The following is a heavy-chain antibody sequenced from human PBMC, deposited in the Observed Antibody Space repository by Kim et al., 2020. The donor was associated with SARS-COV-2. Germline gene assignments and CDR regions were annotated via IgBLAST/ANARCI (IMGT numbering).Heavy chain of an antibody. Sequence: AASVKGRFTISRENAKNSLYLQMNSMRAEDTAVYYCARTARDYGDHYFDYWGQGTLVTVSS. D-gene: IGHD4-17*01. J-gene: IGHJ4*02. CDR3: ARTARDYGDHYFDY. V-gene: IGHV3-11*01.